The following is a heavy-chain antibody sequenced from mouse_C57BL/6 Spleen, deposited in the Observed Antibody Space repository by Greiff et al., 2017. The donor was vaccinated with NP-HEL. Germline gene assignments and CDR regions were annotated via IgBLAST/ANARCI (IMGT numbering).Heavy chain of an antibody. CDR1: GFSLTSYG. V-gene: IGHV2-2*01. CDR2: IWSGGST. Sequence: QVQLQQSGPGLVQPSPLLSLPFPFSGFSLTSYGVHWVRQSPGKGLEWLGVIWSGGSTAYNAAFISRLSISKDKSKSQVFFKMNSLQADDTAIYYCARVYSWAMDYWGQGTSVTVAS. J-gene: IGHJ4*01. CDR3: ARVYSWAMDY.